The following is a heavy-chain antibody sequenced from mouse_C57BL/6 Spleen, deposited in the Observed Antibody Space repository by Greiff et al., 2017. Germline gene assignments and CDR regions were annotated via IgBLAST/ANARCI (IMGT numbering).Heavy chain of an antibody. Sequence: EVQLQQSGPELVKPGASVKISCKASGYTFTDYYMNWVKQSHGKSLEWIGDINPNNGGTSYNQKFKGKATLTVDKSSSTAYMELRSLTSEDSAVYYCARSVYGDAGGFDYWGQGTTLTVSS. CDR1: GYTFTDYY. V-gene: IGHV1-26*01. CDR3: ARSVYGDAGGFDY. D-gene: IGHD1-2*01. CDR2: INPNNGGT. J-gene: IGHJ2*01.